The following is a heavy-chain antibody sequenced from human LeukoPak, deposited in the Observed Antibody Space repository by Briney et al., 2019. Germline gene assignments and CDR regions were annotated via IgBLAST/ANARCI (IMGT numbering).Heavy chain of an antibody. CDR1: GFRFNTFW. CDR3: ARDTLGEGEDANYAVYYFDY. Sequence: GGSLRLSCAASGFRFNTFWMSWVRQAPGKGLEWVANIKQDGNEKYYADSVKGRFTISRDNGKNSLDLQMNSLRADDTAFYYCARDTLGEGEDANYAVYYFDYWGQGTVVTVSS. J-gene: IGHJ4*02. V-gene: IGHV3-7*01. CDR2: IKQDGNEK. D-gene: IGHD4/OR15-4a*01.